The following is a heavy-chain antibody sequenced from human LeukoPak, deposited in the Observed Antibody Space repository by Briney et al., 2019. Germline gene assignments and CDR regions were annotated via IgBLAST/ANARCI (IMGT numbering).Heavy chain of an antibody. Sequence: MSSETLSLTCTVSGGSISSYYWSWIRQPPGKGLEWIGYIYYSGSTNYNPSLKSRVTISVDTSKNQFSLKLSSVTAADTAVYYCASAGNYYYYMDVWGKGTTVTVSS. V-gene: IGHV4-59*01. CDR3: ASAGNYYYYMDV. CDR1: GGSISSYY. D-gene: IGHD6-13*01. J-gene: IGHJ6*03. CDR2: IYYSGST.